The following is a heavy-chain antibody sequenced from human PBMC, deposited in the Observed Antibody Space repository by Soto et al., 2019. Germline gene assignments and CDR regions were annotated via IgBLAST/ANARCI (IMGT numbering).Heavy chain of an antibody. V-gene: IGHV3-9*01. CDR2: ISWNSGSI. CDR1: GFTFADYA. J-gene: IGHJ4*02. D-gene: IGHD4-17*01. Sequence: EVQLVESGGGLVQPGRSLRLSCAASGFTFADYAMHWVRQAPGKGLEWVSGISWNSGSIGYADSVKGRFTISRDNAKNSLYLQMNSLRAEDTALYYCAKDNGYGDSYFDYWGQGTLVTVSS. CDR3: AKDNGYGDSYFDY.